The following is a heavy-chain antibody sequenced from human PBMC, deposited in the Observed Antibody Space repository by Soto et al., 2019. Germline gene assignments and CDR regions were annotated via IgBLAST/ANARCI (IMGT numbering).Heavy chain of an antibody. J-gene: IGHJ4*02. CDR1: GYTLTELS. D-gene: IGHD1-20*01. CDR3: ATDLRITGTTSQYYYFDY. Sequence: ASVKVSCKVSGYTLTELSMHWVRQAPGKGLEWMGGFDPEDGETIYAQKFQGRVTMTEDTSTDTAYMELSSLRSEDTAVYYCATDLRITGTTSQYYYFDYWGQGTLLTVSS. CDR2: FDPEDGET. V-gene: IGHV1-24*01.